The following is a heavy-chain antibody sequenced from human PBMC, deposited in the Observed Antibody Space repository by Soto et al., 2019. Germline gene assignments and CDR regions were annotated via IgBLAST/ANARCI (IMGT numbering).Heavy chain of an antibody. Sequence: GGSLRLSCAASGFIFSSYAMSWVRQAPGKGLEWVSAISGSGGSTYYADSVKGRVTIYQDTSASTAYMELSSLTSEDTAVYYSAREKWASGSRWLDPWGQGTLVTVSS. D-gene: IGHD6-19*01. CDR3: AREKWASGSRWLDP. CDR2: ISGSGGST. CDR1: GFIFSSYA. V-gene: IGHV3-23*01. J-gene: IGHJ5*02.